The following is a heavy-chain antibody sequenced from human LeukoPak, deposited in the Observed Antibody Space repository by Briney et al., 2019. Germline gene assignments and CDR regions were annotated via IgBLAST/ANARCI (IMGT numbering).Heavy chain of an antibody. CDR3: ARDNDSRDPPHFDY. V-gene: IGHV3-23*01. D-gene: IGHD3-16*01. CDR1: GFTFSSYG. CDR2: ISGSGGST. J-gene: IGHJ4*02. Sequence: PGGSLRLSCAASGFTFSSYGMTWVRQAPGKGLEWVSAISGSGGSTYYADSVKGRFTISRDNSKNTLYLQIDSLRAEDTAVYYCARDNDSRDPPHFDYWGQGTLVTVSS.